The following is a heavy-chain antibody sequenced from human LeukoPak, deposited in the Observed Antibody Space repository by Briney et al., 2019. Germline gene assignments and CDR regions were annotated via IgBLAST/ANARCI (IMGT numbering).Heavy chain of an antibody. D-gene: IGHD5-18*01. CDR2: VNESGGT. Sequence: SETLSLTCAVYIDSFSNYHWNWIRQTPGKGMEWIGEVNESGGTNIRPSLRSRIILSVDTSKNQFSLKLISVTAADTAVYYCARVVDTQPGRAFDIWGQGTMVTVSS. CDR3: ARVVDTQPGRAFDI. CDR1: IDSFSNYH. V-gene: IGHV4-34*01. J-gene: IGHJ3*02.